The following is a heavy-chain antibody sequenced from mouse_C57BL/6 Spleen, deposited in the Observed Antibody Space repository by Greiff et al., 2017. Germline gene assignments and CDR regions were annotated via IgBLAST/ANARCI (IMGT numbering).Heavy chain of an antibody. CDR1: GYTFTSYW. CDR3: ARSPLYDGYYAPFAY. CDR2: INPSSGYT. D-gene: IGHD2-3*01. Sequence: QVQLQQSGAELAKPGASVKLSCKASGYTFTSYWMHWVQQRPGQGLEWIGYINPSSGYTKYNQKFKDKATLTADKSSSTDYMQLSSLTYEDSAVYYCARSPLYDGYYAPFAYWGQGTLVTVSA. J-gene: IGHJ3*01. V-gene: IGHV1-7*01.